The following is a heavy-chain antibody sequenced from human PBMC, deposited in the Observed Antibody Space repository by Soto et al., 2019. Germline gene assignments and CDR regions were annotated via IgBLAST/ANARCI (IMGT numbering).Heavy chain of an antibody. J-gene: IGHJ3*02. CDR2: ISGSGGST. V-gene: IGHV3-23*01. D-gene: IGHD2-2*01. Sequence: EVQLLESGGGLVQPGGSLRLSCAASGFTFSSYAMSWVRQAPGKGLEWVSAISGSGGSTYYADSVKGRFTISRDNSKNTLYLQMNSLRAGDTAVYYCAKDRSYCSSTSCFDAFDIWGQGTMVTVSS. CDR3: AKDRSYCSSTSCFDAFDI. CDR1: GFTFSSYA.